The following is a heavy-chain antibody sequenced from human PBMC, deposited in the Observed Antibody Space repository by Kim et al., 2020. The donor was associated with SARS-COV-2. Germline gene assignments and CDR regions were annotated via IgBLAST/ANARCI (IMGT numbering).Heavy chain of an antibody. CDR3: TRWEYCSGGSCLARGMDD. V-gene: IGHV3-49*03. J-gene: IGHJ6*02. CDR1: GFTFGDYA. D-gene: IGHD2-15*01. CDR2: IRRKFYGGTT. Sequence: GGSLRLSCTASGFTFGDYAMSWFRQAPGKGLEWVGFIRRKFYGGTTEYAASVKGRFTISRDDSKSIAYLQMNSLKTEDTAVYYCTRWEYCSGGSCLARGMDDWGQGTTVTVSS.